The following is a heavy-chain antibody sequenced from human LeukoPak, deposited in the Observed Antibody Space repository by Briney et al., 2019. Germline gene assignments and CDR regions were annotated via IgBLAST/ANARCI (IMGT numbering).Heavy chain of an antibody. CDR3: ASRDDYGDPFDP. CDR2: FYYSGST. D-gene: IGHD4-17*01. V-gene: IGHV4-39*01. Sequence: SETLSLNCTVSGASISSRSYYWGWIRQPPGKGLEWIGSFYYSGSTYYNPSLKSRATISVDTSKNQFSLKLTSVTAADTAVYYCASRDDYGDPFDPWGQGTLVTVSS. CDR1: GASISSRSYY. J-gene: IGHJ5*02.